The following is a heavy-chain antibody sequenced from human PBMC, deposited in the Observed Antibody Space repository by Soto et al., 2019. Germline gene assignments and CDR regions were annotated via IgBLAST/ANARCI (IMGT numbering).Heavy chain of an antibody. V-gene: IGHV1-8*02. D-gene: IGHD1-20*01. CDR3: ARASMYIWNDH. CDR2: VKPSSGNT. Sequence: QVQLVQSGAEVKRPGASVKVSCEASGYTFTTYDLNWVRQASGQGLEWMGCVKPSSGNTVYAQKFHGRVTMTRDTSISTAYMELSSLKSDDTAIYYCARASMYIWNDHWGQGTLVTVSS. J-gene: IGHJ5*02. CDR1: GYTFTTYD.